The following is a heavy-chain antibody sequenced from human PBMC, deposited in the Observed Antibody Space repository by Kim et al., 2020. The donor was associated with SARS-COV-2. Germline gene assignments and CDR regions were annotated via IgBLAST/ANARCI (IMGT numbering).Heavy chain of an antibody. CDR3: ARGLEVLLWFGERGNQFD. D-gene: IGHD3-10*01. Sequence: ASVKVSCKASGYTFTNYGISWVRQAPGQGLEWMGWMNPNSGNTAYAQKFPRRFTMTRNTSISTAYMQLSSLGSEDTALYYCARGLEVLLWFGERGNQFD. CDR1: GYTFTNYG. V-gene: IGHV1-8*02. J-gene: IGHJ5*02. CDR2: MNPNSGNT.